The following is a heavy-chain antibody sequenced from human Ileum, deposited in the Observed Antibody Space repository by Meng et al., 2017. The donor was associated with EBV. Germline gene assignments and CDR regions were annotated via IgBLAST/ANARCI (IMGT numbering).Heavy chain of an antibody. J-gene: IGHJ4*02. CDR3: ARDSGYTRSWSGDY. D-gene: IGHD6-13*01. Sequence: QVQLVQSGSKLKKPGASVKVSCKASGYTFTRNAINWVRQAPGQGLEWMGWISTNTGNPTYAQGFAGRFVFSLDTSVSTAYLQISGLKAEDTAIYYCARDSGYTRSWSGDYWGQGTLVTVSS. CDR1: GYTFTRNA. CDR2: ISTNTGNP. V-gene: IGHV7-4-1*02.